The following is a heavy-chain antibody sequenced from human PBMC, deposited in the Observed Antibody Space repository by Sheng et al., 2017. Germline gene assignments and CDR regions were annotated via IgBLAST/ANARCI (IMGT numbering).Heavy chain of an antibody. D-gene: IGHD3-3*01. Sequence: EVQLVESGGGLVQPGGSLRLSCAASGFTFSSYEMNWVRQAPGKGLEWVSYISSSGSTIYYADSVKGRFTISRDNAKNSLYLQMNSLRAEDTAVYYCARITIFGVVIEAYFDYWGQGTLVTVSS. V-gene: IGHV3-48*03. CDR1: GFTFSSYE. CDR3: ARITIFGVVIEAYFDY. CDR2: ISSSGSTI. J-gene: IGHJ4*02.